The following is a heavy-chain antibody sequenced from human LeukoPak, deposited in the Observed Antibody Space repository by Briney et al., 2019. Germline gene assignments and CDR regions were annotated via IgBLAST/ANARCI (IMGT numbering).Heavy chain of an antibody. V-gene: IGHV4-31*03. D-gene: IGHD3-22*01. CDR3: ARYYYDSSGYYSSHAFDI. CDR1: GGSISSGGYS. Sequence: SETLSLTCTVSGGSISSGGYSWSWIRQHPGKGLEWIGYIYYSGSTYYNPSLKSRVTISVDTSKNQFSLKLSSVTAADTAVYYCARYYYDSSGYYSSHAFDIWGQGTMVTVSS. CDR2: IYYSGST. J-gene: IGHJ3*02.